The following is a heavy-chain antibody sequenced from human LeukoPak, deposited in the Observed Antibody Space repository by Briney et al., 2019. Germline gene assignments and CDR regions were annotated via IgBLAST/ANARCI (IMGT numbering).Heavy chain of an antibody. CDR2: IIPIFGTA. J-gene: IGHJ4*02. CDR1: GGTFSSYA. D-gene: IGHD3-9*01. V-gene: IGHV1-69*06. CDR3: ARHNYDILTGYYRRARSDNFDY. Sequence: GASVKVSCKASGGTFSSYAISWVRQAPGQGLEWMGGIIPIFGTANYAQKFQGRVMITADKSTSTAYMELSSLRSEDTAVYYCARHNYDILTGYYRRARSDNFDYWGQGTLVTVSS.